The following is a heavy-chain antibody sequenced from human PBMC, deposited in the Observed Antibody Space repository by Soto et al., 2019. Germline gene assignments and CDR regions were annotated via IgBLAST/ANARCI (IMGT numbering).Heavy chain of an antibody. CDR2: ISAYNGNT. CDR1: GYTFTSYG. Sequence: ASVKVSCKASGYTFTSYGISWVRQAPGQGLEWMGWISAYNGNTNYAQKLQGRVTMTTDTSTSTAYMELRSLRSDDTAVYYCARDVRYYDFLSGYPYYYYGMDVWGQGTTFTVSS. V-gene: IGHV1-18*04. J-gene: IGHJ6*02. CDR3: ARDVRYYDFLSGYPYYYYGMDV. D-gene: IGHD3-3*01.